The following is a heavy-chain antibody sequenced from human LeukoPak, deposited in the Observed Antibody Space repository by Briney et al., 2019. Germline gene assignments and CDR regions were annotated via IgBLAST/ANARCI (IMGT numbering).Heavy chain of an antibody. D-gene: IGHD3-22*01. Sequence: SETLSLTCTVSGDSINSLDLWSWVRQPPGKGLEWIGEKYLSETTHSNPSVKSRVTISIDKSKNQFFLNLSSVTAADTAVYYCAGLVGRYSSGLYYYYLDYWGQGTLVTVSS. J-gene: IGHJ4*02. CDR3: AGLVGRYSSGLYYYYLDY. CDR2: KYLSETT. CDR1: GDSINSLDL. V-gene: IGHV4-4*02.